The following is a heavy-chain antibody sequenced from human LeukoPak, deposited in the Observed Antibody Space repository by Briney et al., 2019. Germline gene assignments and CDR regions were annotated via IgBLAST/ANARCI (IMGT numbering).Heavy chain of an antibody. CDR2: IYWDDDK. J-gene: IGHJ4*02. Sequence: SGPTLVNPPQPLTLTCTFSGFSLSTSGVGGGWIRQPTGKALEWLALIYWDDDKRYSPSLKSRLTITKDTSKNQVLRKMTNMDPVDTATYYCAHSGRPGQVQSISPYFDYWGQGTLVTVSS. D-gene: IGHD2-2*01. CDR3: AHSGRPGQVQSISPYFDY. CDR1: GFSLSTSGVG. V-gene: IGHV2-5*02.